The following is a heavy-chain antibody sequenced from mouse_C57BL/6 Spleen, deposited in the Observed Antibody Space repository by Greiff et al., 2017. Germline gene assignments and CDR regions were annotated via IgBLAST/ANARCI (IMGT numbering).Heavy chain of an antibody. D-gene: IGHD1-1*01. V-gene: IGHV1-55*01. CDR2: IYPGSGST. Sequence: QVQLQQPGAELVKPGASVKMSCKASGYTFTSYWITWVKQRPGQGLEWIGDIYPGSGSTNYNEKFKSKDTLTVDTSSSTAYMQLSSLTSEDSAVYYCARGGIYDYGSSYGAMDYWGQGTSVTVAS. CDR1: GYTFTSYW. J-gene: IGHJ4*01. CDR3: ARGGIYDYGSSYGAMDY.